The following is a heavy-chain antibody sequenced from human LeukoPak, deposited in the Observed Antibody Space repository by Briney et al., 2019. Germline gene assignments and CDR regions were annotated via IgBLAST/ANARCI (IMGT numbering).Heavy chain of an antibody. CDR3: ARDPRYNWNDGDDY. J-gene: IGHJ4*02. CDR1: GGSISSYY. D-gene: IGHD1-1*01. CDR2: IYYSGST. Sequence: SETLSLTCTVSGGSISSYYWSWIRQPPGMGLEWIGYIYYSGSTNYNPSLKSRVTISVDTSKNQFSLKLSSVTAADTAVYYCARDPRYNWNDGDDYWGQGTLVTVSS. V-gene: IGHV4-59*01.